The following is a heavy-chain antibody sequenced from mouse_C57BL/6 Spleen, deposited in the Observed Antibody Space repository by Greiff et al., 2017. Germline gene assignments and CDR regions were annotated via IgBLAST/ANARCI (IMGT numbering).Heavy chain of an antibody. V-gene: IGHV5-17*01. CDR2: ISSGSSTI. J-gene: IGHJ2*01. CDR3: ARDSNYFYFDY. D-gene: IGHD2-5*01. CDR1: GFTFSDYG. Sequence: VMLVESGGGLVKPGGSLKLSCAASGFTFSDYGMHWVRQAPEKGLEWVAYISSGSSTIYYADTVKGRFTISRDNAKNTLFLQMTSLRSEDTAMYYCARDSNYFYFDYWGQGTTLTVSS.